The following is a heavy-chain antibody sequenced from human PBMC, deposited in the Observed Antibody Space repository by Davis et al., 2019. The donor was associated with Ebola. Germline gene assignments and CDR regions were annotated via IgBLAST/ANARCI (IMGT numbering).Heavy chain of an antibody. J-gene: IGHJ6*02. V-gene: IGHV3-21*01. CDR1: GFTFSSYS. D-gene: IGHD3-9*01. Sequence: PGGSLRLSCAASGFTFSSYSMNWVRQAPGKGLEWVSSISSSSSYIYYADSVKGRFTISRDNAKNSLYLQMNSLRAEDTAVYYCARAIFYYYGMDVWGQGTTVTVSS. CDR2: ISSSSSYI. CDR3: ARAIFYYYGMDV.